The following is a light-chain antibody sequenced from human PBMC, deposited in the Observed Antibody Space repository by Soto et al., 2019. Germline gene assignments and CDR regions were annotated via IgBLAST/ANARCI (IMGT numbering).Light chain of an antibody. CDR3: QSDDSSLTLRV. CDR2: ANT. Sequence: QSVLTQPPSVSVAPGQRVTISCTGSSSNIGAGYDVHWYQQLPGTAPKLLIYANTNRPSGVPDRISGSKSGTSASLAITGLQADDEADYYCQSDDSSLTLRVFGTGTKRTVL. V-gene: IGLV1-40*01. CDR1: SSNIGAGYD. J-gene: IGLJ1*01.